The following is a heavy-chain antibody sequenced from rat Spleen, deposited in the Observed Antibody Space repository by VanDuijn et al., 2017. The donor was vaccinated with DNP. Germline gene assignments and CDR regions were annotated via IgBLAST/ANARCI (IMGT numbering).Heavy chain of an antibody. D-gene: IGHD5-1*01. CDR3: ARRGVGAGWFAY. CDR2: ISTGGGNT. V-gene: IGHV5S13*01. CDR1: GFTFSNYG. Sequence: EVQLVESGGGLVQPGRSLKLSCAASGFTFSNYGMAWVRQAPKKGLEWVASISTGGGNTYYRDSVKGRFTISRDNAKNTQYLQMDSLRSEDTATYYCARRGVGAGWFAYWGQGTLVTVSS. J-gene: IGHJ3*01.